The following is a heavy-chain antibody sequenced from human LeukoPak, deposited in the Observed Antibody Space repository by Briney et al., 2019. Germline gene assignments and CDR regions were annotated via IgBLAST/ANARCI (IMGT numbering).Heavy chain of an antibody. CDR2: ISGSGGST. Sequence: GGSLRLSCAASGFTFSSYATSWVRQAPGKGLEWVSAISGSGGSTYYADSVKGRFTISRDNSKNTLYLQMNSLRAEDTAVYYCAKLGLDCSSTSCFPEDYWGQGTLVTVSS. J-gene: IGHJ4*02. CDR3: AKLGLDCSSTSCFPEDY. D-gene: IGHD2-2*01. V-gene: IGHV3-23*01. CDR1: GFTFSSYA.